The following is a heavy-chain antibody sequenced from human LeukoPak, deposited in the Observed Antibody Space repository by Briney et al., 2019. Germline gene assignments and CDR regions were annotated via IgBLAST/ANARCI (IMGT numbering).Heavy chain of an antibody. J-gene: IGHJ6*03. V-gene: IGHV3-23*01. CDR3: ARDFLGIAVAGTPLPFYMDV. D-gene: IGHD6-19*01. CDR1: GFTFSSYA. CDR2: ISGSGGST. Sequence: GGSLRLSCAASGFTFSSYAMSWVRQAPGRGLEWVSGISGSGGSTYYADSVKGRFTISRDNAKNSLYLQMNSLRAEDTAVYYCARDFLGIAVAGTPLPFYMDVWGKGTTVTVSS.